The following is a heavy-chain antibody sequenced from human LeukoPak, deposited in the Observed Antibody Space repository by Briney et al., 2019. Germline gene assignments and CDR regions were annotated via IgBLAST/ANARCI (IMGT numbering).Heavy chain of an antibody. CDR2: IYTSGST. V-gene: IGHV4-61*02. D-gene: IGHD3-10*01. Sequence: SQTLSLTCTVSGGSISSGSYYWSWIRQPAGKGLEWIGRIYTSGSTNYNPSLRSRVTISVDTSENQFSLKLSSVTDADTAVYYCAREGSVWFGEFKDYWGQGTLVTVSS. CDR1: GGSISSGSYY. J-gene: IGHJ4*02. CDR3: AREGSVWFGEFKDY.